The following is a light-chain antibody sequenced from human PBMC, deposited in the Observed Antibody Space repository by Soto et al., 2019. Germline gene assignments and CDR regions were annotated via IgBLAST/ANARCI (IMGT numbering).Light chain of an antibody. CDR1: QSISGY. Sequence: DIQMTQSPSSLSASVGHRVTITCRASQSISGYLNWYQQKPGKAPKVLISGASTLHNGVPSRFSGRGSGTDFTLTISSLQPEDVATYYCQQSLSTLLTFGGGTKVEIK. V-gene: IGKV1-39*01. J-gene: IGKJ4*01. CDR3: QQSLSTLLT. CDR2: GAS.